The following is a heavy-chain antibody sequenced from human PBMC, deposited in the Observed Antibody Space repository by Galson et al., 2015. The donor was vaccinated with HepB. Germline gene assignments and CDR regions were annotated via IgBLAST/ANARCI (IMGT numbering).Heavy chain of an antibody. Sequence: SLRLSCAASGFTFIDAWMNWVRQAPGKGLEWVGRIKSKTSGGTADYAVPVKGRFTISRDDSNNTLYLQMNSLKPEDTAVYYCTTDLKFPPYCPDRICNYAYWGQGTLVTVSS. CDR2: IKSKTSGGTA. D-gene: IGHD2-8*02. V-gene: IGHV3-15*07. J-gene: IGHJ4*02. CDR3: TTDLKFPPYCPDRICNYAY. CDR1: GFTFIDAW.